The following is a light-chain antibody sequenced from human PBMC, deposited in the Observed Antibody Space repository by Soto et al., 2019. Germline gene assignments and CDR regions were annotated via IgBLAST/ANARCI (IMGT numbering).Light chain of an antibody. CDR2: ATS. V-gene: IGKV1-27*01. CDR1: QGINHY. CDR3: QQYDDVPLT. J-gene: IGKJ4*01. Sequence: DIQMTQSPSSLSASVGDRVTITCRASQGINHYLAWFQQKPGKVPKLLIYATSTLQSGVPSRFSGSGFGTDFTLTISSLQPEDVATYYCQQYDDVPLTFGGGTKVDIK.